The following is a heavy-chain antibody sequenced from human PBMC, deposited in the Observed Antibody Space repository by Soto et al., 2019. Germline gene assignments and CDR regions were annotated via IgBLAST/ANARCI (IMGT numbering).Heavy chain of an antibody. J-gene: IGHJ5*02. CDR3: ARWAGWNYVSDWFDP. V-gene: IGHV1-69*13. Sequence: ASVKVSCKASGGTFSSYAISWVRQAPGQGLEWMGGIIPIFGTANYAQKFQGRVTITADESTSTAYMELSSLRSEDTAVYYCARWAGWNYVSDWFDPWGQGTLVTVSS. CDR2: IIPIFGTA. D-gene: IGHD1-7*01. CDR1: GGTFSSYA.